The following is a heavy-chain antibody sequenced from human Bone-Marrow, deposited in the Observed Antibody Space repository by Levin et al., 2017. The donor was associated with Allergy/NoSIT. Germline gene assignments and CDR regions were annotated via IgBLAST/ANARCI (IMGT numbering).Heavy chain of an antibody. Sequence: GGSLRLSCAASGFQFSDYYMSWIRQAPGKGLEWVAYISDGSRIIYYADSVKGRFIISRDNATNSLYLQMNSLGAEDTAVYYCARSPRAGPFYWGHGNLVTVSS. CDR2: ISDGSRII. V-gene: IGHV3-11*01. CDR3: ARSPRAGPFY. D-gene: IGHD3-10*01. J-gene: IGHJ4*01. CDR1: GFQFSDYY.